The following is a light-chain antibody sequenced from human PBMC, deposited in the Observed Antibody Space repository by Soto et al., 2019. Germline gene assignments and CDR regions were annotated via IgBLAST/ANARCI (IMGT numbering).Light chain of an antibody. V-gene: IGKV1-5*03. J-gene: IGKJ2*01. CDR1: HSISVW. Sequence: DIQMTQSPSTLSSSVGDRVTITCRASHSISVWLAWYQQKPGKAPKLLIYQASTLESGVPSRFSGRGSGTDFTLTISSLQPDDVATYYCQQYYTYPYTFGQGTKLEIK. CDR3: QQYYTYPYT. CDR2: QAS.